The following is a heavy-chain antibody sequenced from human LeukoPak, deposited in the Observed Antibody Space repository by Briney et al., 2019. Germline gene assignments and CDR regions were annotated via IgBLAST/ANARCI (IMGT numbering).Heavy chain of an antibody. V-gene: IGHV4-34*01. CDR3: ARDVVLKPKPLLSHYYMDV. CDR2: INHSGST. Sequence: PSETLSLTCAVYGGSFSGYYWSWIRQPPGKGLEWIGEINHSGSTNYNPSLKSRVTISVDTSKNQFSMKLSSVTAADTAVYYCARDVVLKPKPLLSHYYMDVWGKGTTVTISS. CDR1: GGSFSGYY. J-gene: IGHJ6*03. D-gene: IGHD2-2*01.